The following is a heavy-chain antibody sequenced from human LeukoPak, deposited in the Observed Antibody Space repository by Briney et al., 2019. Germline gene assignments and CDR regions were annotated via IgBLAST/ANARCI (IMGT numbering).Heavy chain of an antibody. Sequence: GASVKVSCKASGGTFSRYAISWVRQAPGQGLEWMGRNIPFLGLSNYAQKFQGRVTITADESTSTAYMELSSLRSEDTAVYYCASGLGELSPSDYWGQGTLVTVSS. J-gene: IGHJ4*02. CDR3: ASGLGELSPSDY. V-gene: IGHV1-69*04. D-gene: IGHD3-16*02. CDR1: GGTFSRYA. CDR2: NIPFLGLS.